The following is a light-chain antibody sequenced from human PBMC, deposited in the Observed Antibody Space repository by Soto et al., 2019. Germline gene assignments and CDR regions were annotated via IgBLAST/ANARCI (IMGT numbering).Light chain of an antibody. Sequence: DIVMTQSPDSPAVSLGERATINCKSSQSVLYTSNNKNYLAWYQQTPGQPPKLLIYWASTRDSGVPDRFSGSGSGTDFTLTISSLQAEDVAVYYCQQYYSTPYTFGQGTKLEI. CDR3: QQYYSTPYT. CDR1: QSVLYTSNNKNY. V-gene: IGKV4-1*01. J-gene: IGKJ2*01. CDR2: WAS.